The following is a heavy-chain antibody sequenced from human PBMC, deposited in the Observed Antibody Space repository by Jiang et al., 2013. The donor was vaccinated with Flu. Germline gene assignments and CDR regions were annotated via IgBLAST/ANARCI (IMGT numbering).Heavy chain of an antibody. Sequence: QLLESGGGLVQPGGSLTLSCAGSGLTLRHFWMSWVRQPPGKGLEWVANIQQDGNEKYYVDSVKGRFTIFRDTAKNSLFLQMNNLRAEDTAVYFCARVGWSDVDVVSLGGDHFDLWGQGTLVTVSS. CDR1: GLTLRHFW. D-gene: IGHD5-12*01. CDR2: IQQDGNEK. V-gene: IGHV3-7*01. CDR3: ARVGWSDVDVVSLGGDHFDL. J-gene: IGHJ4*02.